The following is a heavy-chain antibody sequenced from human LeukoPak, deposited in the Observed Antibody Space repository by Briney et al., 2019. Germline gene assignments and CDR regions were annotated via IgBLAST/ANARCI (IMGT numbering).Heavy chain of an antibody. J-gene: IGHJ4*02. CDR1: GFTFSSHA. V-gene: IGHV3-23*01. D-gene: IGHD5-18*01. Sequence: GGSLRLSCAAPGFTFSSHAMSWVRQAPGKGLEWVSAFSGSGGGTYYADSVKGRFTISRDNSKNTLYLQMNSLRAEDTAVYYCAKDSGYSYGRGYYFDYWGQGTLVTVSS. CDR2: FSGSGGGT. CDR3: AKDSGYSYGRGYYFDY.